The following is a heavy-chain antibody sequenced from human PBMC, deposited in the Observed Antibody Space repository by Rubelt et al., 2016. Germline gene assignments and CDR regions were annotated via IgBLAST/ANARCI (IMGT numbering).Heavy chain of an antibody. CDR3: ARQYCSSTSCYDYYGMDV. CDR2: IYTSGST. V-gene: IGHV4-59*10. CDR1: GDSVSSYY. D-gene: IGHD2-2*01. Sequence: QVQLKQWGAGLLKPSETLSLTCNVSGDSVSSYYWSWIRQPAGKGLEWIGRIYTSGSTNYNPSLKSRVTMSVDTSKNQFFPKWGYGSAAATAVYYGARQYCSSTSCYDYYGMDVWGQGTTVTVSS. J-gene: IGHJ6*02.